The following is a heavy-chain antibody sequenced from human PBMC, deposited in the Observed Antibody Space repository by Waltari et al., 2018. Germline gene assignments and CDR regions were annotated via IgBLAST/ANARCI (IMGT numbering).Heavy chain of an antibody. Sequence: EVQLVVSGGGLAKPGGSLSLSFAASGFPFSSYWMNWVRQAPGKGLEWVSASNSGGSSTYDADSVKGRFTFSRDNSKNTLSLQMNSLRAEDTAVYYCAKGAGDYWGQGVLVTVSS. V-gene: IGHV3-23*04. CDR3: AKGAGDY. CDR1: GFPFSSYW. CDR2: SNSGGSST. D-gene: IGHD6-25*01. J-gene: IGHJ4*02.